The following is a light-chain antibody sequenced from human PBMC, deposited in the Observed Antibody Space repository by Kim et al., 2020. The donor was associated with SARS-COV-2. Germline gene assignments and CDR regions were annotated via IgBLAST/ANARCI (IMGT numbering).Light chain of an antibody. CDR2: WAA. CDR1: QSVLLTSHNKNY. J-gene: IGKJ1*01. Sequence: ATINCKTSQSVLLTSHNKNYLAWYQQKPRQPPKVLIYWAATRESGVPDRFSGSGSGTDFTLTITNLQAEDVAVYYCQQYYNVPRTFGQGTKVDIK. V-gene: IGKV4-1*01. CDR3: QQYYNVPRT.